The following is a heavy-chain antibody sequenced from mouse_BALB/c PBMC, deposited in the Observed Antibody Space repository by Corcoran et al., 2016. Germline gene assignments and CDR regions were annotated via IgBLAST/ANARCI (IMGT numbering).Heavy chain of an antibody. V-gene: IGHV9-3-1*01. Sequence: QIQLVQSGPELKKTGETVKISCKESGYTFTNYGMNWVKKAPGKGLKWMGWINTYTGEPTYADDFKGRFAFSLETSASTAYLQINNLKNEDTATYFCAREPRAMVYWGQGTSVTVSS. CDR3: AREPRAMVY. CDR1: GYTFTNYG. J-gene: IGHJ4*01. CDR2: INTYTGEP.